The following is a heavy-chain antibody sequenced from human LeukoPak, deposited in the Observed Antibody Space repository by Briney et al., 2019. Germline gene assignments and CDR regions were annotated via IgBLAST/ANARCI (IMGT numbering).Heavy chain of an antibody. CDR3: ARSHYDFWSDGY. V-gene: IGHV3-48*04. CDR2: ISGSGNTR. J-gene: IGHJ4*02. D-gene: IGHD3-3*01. Sequence: GGSLRLSCAASGFTFSSYSMNWVRQAPGKGLEWISYISGSGNTRYYADSVKGRFTISRDNAKNSLYLQMNSLRAEDTAVYYCARSHYDFWSDGYWGQGTLVTVSS. CDR1: GFTFSSYS.